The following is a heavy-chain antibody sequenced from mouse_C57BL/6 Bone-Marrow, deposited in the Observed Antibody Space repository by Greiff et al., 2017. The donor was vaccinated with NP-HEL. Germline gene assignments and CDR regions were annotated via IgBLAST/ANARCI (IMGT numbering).Heavy chain of an antibody. J-gene: IGHJ4*01. D-gene: IGHD1-1*02. Sequence: VQLQQPGAELVKPGASVKMSCKASGYTFTSYWITWVKQRPGQGLEWIGDIYPGSGSTNYNEKFKSKATLTVDTSSSTAYMQLRSLTSEDSAVYYCARGPQLSYYAMDYWGQGTSVTVSS. CDR3: ARGPQLSYYAMDY. CDR2: IYPGSGST. CDR1: GYTFTSYW. V-gene: IGHV1-55*01.